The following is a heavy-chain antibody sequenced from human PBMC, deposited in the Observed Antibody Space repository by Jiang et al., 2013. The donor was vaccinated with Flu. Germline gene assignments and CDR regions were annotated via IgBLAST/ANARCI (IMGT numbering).Heavy chain of an antibody. Sequence: PGSSVRVSCRASGGTFSGSAFSWVRQAPGQGLEWMGGIIPIYGTTQYAQKFQGRVTITADESTSTTYMDLRGLTSEDTAVFYCARDQGLGYTYGYGPFDFWGQGTLITVSS. CDR1: GGTFSGSA. D-gene: IGHD5-18*01. CDR3: ARDQGLGYTYGYGPFDF. V-gene: IGHV1-69*01. J-gene: IGHJ4*02. CDR2: IIPIYGTT.